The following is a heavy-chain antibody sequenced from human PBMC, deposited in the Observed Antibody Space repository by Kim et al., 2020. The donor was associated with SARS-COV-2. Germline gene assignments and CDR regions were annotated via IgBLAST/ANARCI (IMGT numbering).Heavy chain of an antibody. Sequence: YSTSLKTRLTIAKDTSKNQVVLTMTNMDPVDTATYYCALETMVRGVAFDYWGQGTLVTVSA. D-gene: IGHD3-10*01. CDR3: ALETMVRGVAFDY. J-gene: IGHJ4*02. V-gene: IGHV2-70*01.